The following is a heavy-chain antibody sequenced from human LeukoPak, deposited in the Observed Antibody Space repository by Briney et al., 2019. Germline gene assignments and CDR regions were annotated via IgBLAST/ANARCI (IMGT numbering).Heavy chain of an antibody. CDR3: ARHTPENRRNGMDV. D-gene: IGHD2/OR15-2a*01. V-gene: IGHV4-59*08. Sequence: SETLSLTCTVSGGSISTYYWSWIRQPPGKGLEWIGYIYYSGSTNQSPSLKSQVTMSVDTSKNQFSLKLSSVTAADTAVYYCARHTPENRRNGMDVWGQGTTVTVSS. CDR2: IYYSGST. J-gene: IGHJ6*02. CDR1: GGSISTYY.